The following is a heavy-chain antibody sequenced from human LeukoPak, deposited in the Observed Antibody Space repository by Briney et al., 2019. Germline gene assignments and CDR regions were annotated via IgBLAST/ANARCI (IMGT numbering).Heavy chain of an antibody. CDR3: AKAAEYYYGSGSLRRGYFDY. J-gene: IGHJ4*02. CDR2: ISWNSGSI. Sequence: PGRSLRLSCAASGFTFDDYAMHWVRQAPGKGLEWVSGISWNSGSIGYADSVKGRFTISRDNAKNSLYLQMNSLRAEDMALYYCAKAAEYYYGSGSLRRGYFDYWGQGTLVTVSS. V-gene: IGHV3-9*03. D-gene: IGHD3-10*01. CDR1: GFTFDDYA.